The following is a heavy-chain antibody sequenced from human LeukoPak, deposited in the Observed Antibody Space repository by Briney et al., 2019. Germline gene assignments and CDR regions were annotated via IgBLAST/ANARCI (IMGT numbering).Heavy chain of an antibody. D-gene: IGHD3-10*01. J-gene: IGHJ6*03. CDR1: GFTFSSYA. CDR3: ARFAAGGSYYYYMDV. V-gene: IGHV3-23*01. CDR2: ISGSGGST. Sequence: GGSLRLSCAASGFTFSSYAMTWVRQAPGKGLEWVSAISGSGGSTYYADSVKGRFTISRDNSKNTLYLQMNSLRAEDTAVYYCARFAAGGSYYYYMDVWGKGTTVTVSS.